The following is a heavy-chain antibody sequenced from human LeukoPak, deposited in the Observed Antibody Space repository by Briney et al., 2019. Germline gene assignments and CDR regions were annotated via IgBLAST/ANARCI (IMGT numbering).Heavy chain of an antibody. D-gene: IGHD3-3*01. CDR3: ARARRDSGYYKVDY. CDR1: GGSFSGYY. J-gene: IGHJ4*02. V-gene: IGHV4-34*01. Sequence: SETLSLTCAVYGGSFSGYYWSWIRQPPGKGLEWIGEINHSGSANYNPSPKSRVTLSIDKSKNQFSLNLSSVTAADTAVYYCARARRDSGYYKVDYWGQGTLVTVSS. CDR2: INHSGSA.